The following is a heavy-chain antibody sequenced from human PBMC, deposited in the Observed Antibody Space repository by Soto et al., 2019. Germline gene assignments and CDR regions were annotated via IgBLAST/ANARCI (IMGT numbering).Heavy chain of an antibody. CDR1: GFTFRTYW. CDR2: IKYDESEK. V-gene: IGHV3-7*05. J-gene: IGHJ6*02. CDR3: ARVRTEIYYGMDV. Sequence: EVQLVESGGGLVQPGGSLRLSCVASGFTFRTYWMAWVRQAPEKGLEWVANIKYDESEKYYVDSVKGRFTVSRDNARNSLFVQMNSLRAEDTAVYYCARVRTEIYYGMDVWGQGTTVNVSS.